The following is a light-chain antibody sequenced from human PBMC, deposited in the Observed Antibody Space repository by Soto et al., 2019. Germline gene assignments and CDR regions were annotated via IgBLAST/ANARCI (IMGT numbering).Light chain of an antibody. Sequence: EIVMTQPPATLSVSPGERATLSCRASQSVSSNLAWYQQKPGQAPRLLIYGASTRGTGIPARFSGSGSGTEFTLTISSLQSEDFAVDYCQQYNNWPPFLTFGGGTKVEIK. CDR1: QSVSSN. V-gene: IGKV3-15*01. CDR3: QQYNNWPPFLT. CDR2: GAS. J-gene: IGKJ4*01.